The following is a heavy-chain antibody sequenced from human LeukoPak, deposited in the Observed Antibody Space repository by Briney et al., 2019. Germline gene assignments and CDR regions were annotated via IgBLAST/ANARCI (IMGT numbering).Heavy chain of an antibody. CDR2: GYHSGGT. Sequence: SETLSLTCTVSGGSIRSYYWTWIRQFPGKGLEWIGYGYHSGGTSYNPSLRSRVIISVDTSKNQFSLRLTSVTAADTAIYYCARSVYDWDPRYYMDVWGKGTTVTVSS. V-gene: IGHV4-59*01. CDR1: GGSIRSYY. J-gene: IGHJ6*03. D-gene: IGHD3-9*01. CDR3: ARSVYDWDPRYYMDV.